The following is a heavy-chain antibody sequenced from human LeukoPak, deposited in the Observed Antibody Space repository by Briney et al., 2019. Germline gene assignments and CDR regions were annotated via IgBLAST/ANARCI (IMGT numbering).Heavy chain of an antibody. V-gene: IGHV3-48*03. CDR1: GFTFSAYE. CDR2: ISDSGSTI. CDR3: ARRAYSSIEVYMDV. Sequence: GGSRRLSCAAYGFTFSAYEMNWVRQAPGKGLEWVSYISDSGSTIYYADSVKGRFTISRDNAKNSLYLQMNSLRAEDTAVYYCARRAYSSIEVYMDVWGKGTTVTISS. J-gene: IGHJ6*03. D-gene: IGHD6-13*01.